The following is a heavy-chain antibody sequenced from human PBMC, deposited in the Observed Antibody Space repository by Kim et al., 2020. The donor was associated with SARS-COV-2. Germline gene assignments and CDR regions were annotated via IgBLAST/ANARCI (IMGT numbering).Heavy chain of an antibody. Sequence: KYAHKFQERVTITRDMSTSTAYLELSSLKSEDTAVYYCAAASRHADYGMDVWGQGTTVTVSS. V-gene: IGHV1-58*01. D-gene: IGHD2-8*01. J-gene: IGHJ6*02. CDR3: AAASRHADYGMDV.